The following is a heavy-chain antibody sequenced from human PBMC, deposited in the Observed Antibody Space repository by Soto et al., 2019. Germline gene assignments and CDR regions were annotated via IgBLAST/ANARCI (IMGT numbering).Heavy chain of an antibody. CDR2: VSGNNGAS. V-gene: IGHV1-18*04. D-gene: IGHD2-2*01. CDR1: GYTSADFG. Sequence: ASVKVSCKASGYTSADFGISWVRQAPGQGLAWMGWVSGNNGASNPAPKVQGRITMTLDTSTGVSYMALRSLRSDDTAIYYCVRDQKYFRVNGNWFDSWGQGTLVTVSS. J-gene: IGHJ5*01. CDR3: VRDQKYFRVNGNWFDS.